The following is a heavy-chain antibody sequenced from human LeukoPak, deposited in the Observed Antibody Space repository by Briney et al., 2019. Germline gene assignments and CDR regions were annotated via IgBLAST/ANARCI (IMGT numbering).Heavy chain of an antibody. V-gene: IGHV3-11*01. CDR1: GFTLSDYY. D-gene: IGHD3/OR15-3a*01. Sequence: GGSLRLSCGASGFTLSDYYMSWIGQAPGKGLEWVSYSSSSGSTIYYADSVKGRFAISRDNAKNSLYLQMNSLRAEDTAVYYCARRRDFIDYWGQGTLVTVSS. CDR3: ARRRDFIDY. J-gene: IGHJ4*02. CDR2: SSSSGSTI.